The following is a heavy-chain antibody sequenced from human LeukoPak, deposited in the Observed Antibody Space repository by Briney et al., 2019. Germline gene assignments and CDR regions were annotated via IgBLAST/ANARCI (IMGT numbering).Heavy chain of an antibody. D-gene: IGHD3-10*01. CDR1: GYSISSGYY. Sequence: SETLSLTCTVSGYSISSGYYWGWIRQPPGKGLEWIGSIYYSGSTYYNPSLKSRVTISVDTSKNQFSLKLSSVTAADTAVYYCARHSIFSSELGNYFDYWGQGTLVTVSS. CDR2: IYYSGST. V-gene: IGHV4-38-2*02. J-gene: IGHJ4*02. CDR3: ARHSIFSSELGNYFDY.